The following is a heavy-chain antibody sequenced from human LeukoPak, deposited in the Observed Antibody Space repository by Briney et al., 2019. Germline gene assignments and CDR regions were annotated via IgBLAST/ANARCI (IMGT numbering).Heavy chain of an antibody. CDR2: IHYSGST. J-gene: IGHJ6*03. Sequence: SETLSLTCTVSGGSISSYYWSWIRQPPGKGLEWIGYIHYSGSTNYNPSLKSRVTISVDTSKNQFSLKLSSVTAADTAVYYCARGQGDYDFWSGYPYYYYYYMDVWGKGTTVTVSS. V-gene: IGHV4-59*01. CDR1: GGSISSYY. CDR3: ARGQGDYDFWSGYPYYYYYYMDV. D-gene: IGHD3-3*01.